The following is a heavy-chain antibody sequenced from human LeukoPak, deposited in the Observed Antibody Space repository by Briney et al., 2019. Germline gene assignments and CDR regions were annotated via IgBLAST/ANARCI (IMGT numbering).Heavy chain of an antibody. CDR1: GGSFSGYY. V-gene: IGHV4-4*07. D-gene: IGHD3-10*01. J-gene: IGHJ4*02. Sequence: SETLSLTCAVYGGSFSGYYWSWIRQSAGKGLEWIGRIYTSGSTNYNPSLKSRVTMSVDTSKNQFSLKLTSVTAADTAVYYCARDRNYGSGNLFDYWGQGTLVTVPS. CDR3: ARDRNYGSGNLFDY. CDR2: IYTSGST.